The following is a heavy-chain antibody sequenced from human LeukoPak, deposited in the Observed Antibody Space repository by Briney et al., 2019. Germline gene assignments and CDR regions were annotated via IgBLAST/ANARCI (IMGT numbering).Heavy chain of an antibody. CDR2: MNPNSGNT. Sequence: ASVKDSCKASGYTFTSYDINWVRQATGQGLEWMGWMNPNSGNTGYAQKFQGRVTMTRNTSISTAYMELSSLRSEDTAVYYCARVPYYDFWSGYYRGGAYNWFDPWGQGTLVTVSS. D-gene: IGHD3-3*01. V-gene: IGHV1-8*01. CDR1: GYTFTSYD. CDR3: ARVPYYDFWSGYYRGGAYNWFDP. J-gene: IGHJ5*02.